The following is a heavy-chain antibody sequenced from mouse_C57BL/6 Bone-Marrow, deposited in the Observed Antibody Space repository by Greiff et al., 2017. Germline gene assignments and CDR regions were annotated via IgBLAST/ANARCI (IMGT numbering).Heavy chain of an antibody. CDR1: GFTFSDYY. CDR3: ARRGNYDYARDY. Sequence: EVMLVESGGGLVQPGGSLKLSCAASGFTFSDYYMSWVRQTPEKRLEWVAYLSNGGGSTYYPATVKGRFTISRDNAKNTLYLQMSRLKSEDTAMYYCARRGNYDYARDYGGQGTSVTVSS. CDR2: LSNGGGST. J-gene: IGHJ4*01. V-gene: IGHV5-12*01. D-gene: IGHD2-1*01.